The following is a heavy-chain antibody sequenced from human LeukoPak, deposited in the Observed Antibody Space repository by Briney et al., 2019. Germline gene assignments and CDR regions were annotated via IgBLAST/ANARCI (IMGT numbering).Heavy chain of an antibody. Sequence: GGSLRLSCAASGFTFDDYAMHWVRQAPGKGLEWVSGTSWNSGSIGYADSVKGRFTISRDNAKNSLYLQMNSLRAEDTALYYCAKGALGYCSGGSCYWDYYYGMDVWGQGTTVTVSS. D-gene: IGHD2-15*01. CDR2: TSWNSGSI. V-gene: IGHV3-9*01. J-gene: IGHJ6*02. CDR3: AKGALGYCSGGSCYWDYYYGMDV. CDR1: GFTFDDYA.